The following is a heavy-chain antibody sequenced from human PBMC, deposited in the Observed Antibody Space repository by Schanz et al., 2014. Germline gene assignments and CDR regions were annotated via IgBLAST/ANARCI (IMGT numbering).Heavy chain of an antibody. V-gene: IGHV3-30*19. CDR1: GFTFSSYG. J-gene: IGHJ4*02. CDR2: ISYDGSNK. Sequence: QVQLVESGGGVVQFGRSLRLSCVASGFTFSSYGMHWVRQAPGKGLEWVAVISYDGSNKYYADSVKGRFTISRDSGQNSLYLQMNSLRAGDTAVYYCARGTDWNLHYWGQGALXTVSS. D-gene: IGHD1-1*01. CDR3: ARGTDWNLHY.